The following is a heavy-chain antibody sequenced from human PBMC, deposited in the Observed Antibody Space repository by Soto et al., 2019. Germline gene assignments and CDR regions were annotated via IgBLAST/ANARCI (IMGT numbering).Heavy chain of an antibody. CDR3: ARSRGSAGTTYYFDY. J-gene: IGHJ4*02. CDR2: IYTTGST. D-gene: IGHD1-1*01. Sequence: PSETLSLTCTVSGGSINSYYWAWVRQPAGKGLEWIGHIYTTGSTNYNPSLKSRVTMSVDTSKNQFSLSLSSVTAADTAVYYCARSRGSAGTTYYFDYWGQGPLVTVSS. V-gene: IGHV4-4*07. CDR1: GGSINSYY.